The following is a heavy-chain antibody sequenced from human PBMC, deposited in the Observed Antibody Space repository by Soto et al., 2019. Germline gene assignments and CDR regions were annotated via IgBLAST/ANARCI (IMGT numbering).Heavy chain of an antibody. V-gene: IGHV3-15*01. CDR3: TTEVKEN. CDR2: IKGKTDGGTT. Sequence: EVQLVESGGGLVKPGGSLRLSCAASGFTFSNAWMSWVRQAPGKGLEWVGRIKGKTDGGTTDYAAPVKGRFTISSDDSKNPLYLQMDSLKAEDTAVYYCTTEVKENWGQGTLVTVSS. J-gene: IGHJ4*02. CDR1: GFTFSNAW.